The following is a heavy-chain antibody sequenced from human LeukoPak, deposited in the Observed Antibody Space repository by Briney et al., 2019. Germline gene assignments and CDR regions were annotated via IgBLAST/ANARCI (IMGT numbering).Heavy chain of an antibody. CDR3: ARTSMVRGVISPNFDY. V-gene: IGHV1-46*01. Sequence: ASVKVSCKASGYIFTSYYMHWVRQAPGQGLEWMGIINPSGGSTSYAQKFQGRVTMTRDTSTSTVYMELSSLRSEDTAVYYCARTSMVRGVISPNFDYWGQGTLVTVSS. CDR2: INPSGGST. J-gene: IGHJ4*02. D-gene: IGHD3-10*01. CDR1: GYIFTSYY.